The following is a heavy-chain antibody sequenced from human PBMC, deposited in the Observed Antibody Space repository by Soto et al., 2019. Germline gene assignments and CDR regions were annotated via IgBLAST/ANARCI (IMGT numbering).Heavy chain of an antibody. V-gene: IGHV4-59*08. D-gene: IGHD2-2*01. Sequence: SETLSLTCTVSGGSISSYYWSWIRQPPGKGLEWIGYIYYSGSTNYNPSLKSRVTISVDTSKNQFSLKLSSVTAADTAVYYCASGGYCSSTSCYLDAFDIWGQGTMVTVSS. J-gene: IGHJ3*02. CDR1: GGSISSYY. CDR3: ASGGYCSSTSCYLDAFDI. CDR2: IYYSGST.